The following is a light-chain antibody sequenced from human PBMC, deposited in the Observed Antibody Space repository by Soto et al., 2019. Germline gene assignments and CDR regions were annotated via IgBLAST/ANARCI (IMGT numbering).Light chain of an antibody. Sequence: DTQMTQSPSTLSASVGDRVTITCRASQSLNIWLAWYQQKPGRAPKLLIYQASTLASGVQSRFSGSGSGSEFTLTIRSLRPDDFATYYCQQYNDYWTXGQGTKVDVK. CDR3: QQYNDYWT. CDR1: QSLNIW. CDR2: QAS. J-gene: IGKJ1*01. V-gene: IGKV1-5*03.